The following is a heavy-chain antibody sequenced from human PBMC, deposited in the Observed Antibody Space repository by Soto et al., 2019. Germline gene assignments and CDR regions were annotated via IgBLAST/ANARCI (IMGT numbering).Heavy chain of an antibody. J-gene: IGHJ2*01. CDR1: GFNFSSYD. CDR2: IGTLGDT. CDR3: ARYSSYGSGSGPDWYFDL. D-gene: IGHD3-10*01. Sequence: SLRLSCAASGFNFSSYDMHWVRQAAGKGLEWVSAIGTLGDTIYPGSVNGRFSISRENAENSVYFQMNRMRPEDTAVYYFARYSSYGSGSGPDWYFDLWGRGTLVTVSS. V-gene: IGHV3-13*04.